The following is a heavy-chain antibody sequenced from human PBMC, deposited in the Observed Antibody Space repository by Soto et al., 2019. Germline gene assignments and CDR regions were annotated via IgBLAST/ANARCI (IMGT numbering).Heavy chain of an antibody. CDR2: IYSSGST. D-gene: IGHD2-8*02. V-gene: IGHV4-59*08. Sequence: SETLSLTCTVSGGSISGHYWSWIRQPPGKGLEWVGYIYSSGSTYVRPSLKSRVSMSVDPSKNQVLLRLTSVTATDTAVYYCARTPIGYCSGGTCSNWFDPWGQGTLVTVSS. J-gene: IGHJ5*02. CDR1: GGSISGHY. CDR3: ARTPIGYCSGGTCSNWFDP.